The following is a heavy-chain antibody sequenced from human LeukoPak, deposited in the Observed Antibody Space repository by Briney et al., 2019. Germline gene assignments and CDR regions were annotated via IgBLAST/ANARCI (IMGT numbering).Heavy chain of an antibody. Sequence: PSETLSLTCTVSGGSISSYYWSWIRRPPGKGLEWIGYIYYSGSSNYNPSLKSRVTISVDTSKNQFSLKLSSVTAADTAVYYCARGTLYYYDSSGYYSPVYYFDYWGQGTLVTVSS. J-gene: IGHJ4*02. CDR1: GGSISSYY. D-gene: IGHD3-22*01. CDR2: IYYSGSS. V-gene: IGHV4-59*01. CDR3: ARGTLYYYDSSGYYSPVYYFDY.